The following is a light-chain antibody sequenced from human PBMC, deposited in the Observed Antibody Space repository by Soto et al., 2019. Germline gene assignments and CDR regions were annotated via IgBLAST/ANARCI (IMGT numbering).Light chain of an antibody. V-gene: IGKV3D-7*01. CDR3: QQYNNWPQT. CDR2: DAS. Sequence: DTVLTQSPGTLSLTSGERATLSCRASQSVSSSYLAWYQQKPGQAPRLLIYDASTRATGIPARFSGSGSGTDFTLTISGLQSEDFAVYYCQQYNNWPQTFGQGTKVDI. CDR1: QSVSSSY. J-gene: IGKJ1*01.